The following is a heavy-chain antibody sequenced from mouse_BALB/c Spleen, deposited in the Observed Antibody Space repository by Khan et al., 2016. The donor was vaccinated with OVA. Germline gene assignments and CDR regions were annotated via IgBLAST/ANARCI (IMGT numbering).Heavy chain of an antibody. Sequence: QVQLQQSGAELVKPEASVKLSCRASGYTFTSYDINWVRQRPEQGLEWIGWIFPGDDSTKYNENFKGKATLTTDKSSSTAYMQLSRLTSEDSAFFFCARGGYGGFAYLGQGTLVTVSA. CDR3: ARGGYGGFAY. V-gene: IGHV1S56*01. CDR2: IFPGDDST. D-gene: IGHD2-14*01. J-gene: IGHJ3*01. CDR1: GYTFTSYD.